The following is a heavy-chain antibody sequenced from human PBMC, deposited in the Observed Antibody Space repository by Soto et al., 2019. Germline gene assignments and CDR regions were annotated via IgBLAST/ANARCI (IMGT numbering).Heavy chain of an antibody. CDR2: IIPIFGTA. CDR1: GGTFSSYA. V-gene: IGHV1-69*13. Sequence: SVKVSCKASGGTFSSYAISWVRQAPGQGLEWMGGIIPIFGTANYAQKFQGRVTITADESTSTAYMELSSLRSEDTAVYYCAGGDHLKKDRSENIIDYWGQGTLVTVSS. J-gene: IGHJ4*02. D-gene: IGHD3-22*01. CDR3: AGGDHLKKDRSENIIDY.